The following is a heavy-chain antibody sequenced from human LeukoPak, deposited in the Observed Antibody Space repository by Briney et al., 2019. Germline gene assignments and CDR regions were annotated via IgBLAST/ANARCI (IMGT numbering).Heavy chain of an antibody. CDR1: GGSISSYY. J-gene: IGHJ3*02. CDR3: PREKLRFLEGAFDI. Sequence: SETLSLTCTVYGGSISSYYWSWIRQPPGKGLEWIGYIYYSGSTNYNPSLKSRVTISVDASKNQFSLKLSSVTAADTAVYYCPREKLRFLEGAFDIWGQGTMVTVSS. V-gene: IGHV4-59*01. D-gene: IGHD3-3*01. CDR2: IYYSGST.